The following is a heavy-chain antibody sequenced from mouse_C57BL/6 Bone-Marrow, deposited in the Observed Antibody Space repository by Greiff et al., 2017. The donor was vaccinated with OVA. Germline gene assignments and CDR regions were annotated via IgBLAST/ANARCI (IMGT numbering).Heavy chain of an antibody. J-gene: IGHJ2*01. CDR2: IDPSDSET. Sequence: QVQLQQPGAELVRPGSSVKLSCKASGYTFTSYWMHWVKQRPIQGLEWIGNIDPSDSETPYNQKFKDKATLTVDKSSSTAYMQLSSLTSEDSAVYYCAREGGYYVDYWGQGTTLTVSS. CDR3: AREGGYYVDY. CDR1: GYTFTSYW. V-gene: IGHV1-52*01.